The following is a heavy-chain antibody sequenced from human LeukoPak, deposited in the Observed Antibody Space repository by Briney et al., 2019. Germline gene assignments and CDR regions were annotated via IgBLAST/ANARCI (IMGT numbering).Heavy chain of an antibody. V-gene: IGHV3-30*02. CDR1: GFTFSSYG. CDR2: IRYDVSNK. Sequence: PGGSLRLSCAASGFTFSSYGMHWVRQAPGKGLEWVAFIRYDVSNKYYADSVKGRFTISRDNSKNTLYLQMNSLRAEDTTVYYCTQVGCSGGSCWNYYYYMDVWGKGTTVTISS. D-gene: IGHD2-15*01. J-gene: IGHJ6*03. CDR3: TQVGCSGGSCWNYYYYMDV.